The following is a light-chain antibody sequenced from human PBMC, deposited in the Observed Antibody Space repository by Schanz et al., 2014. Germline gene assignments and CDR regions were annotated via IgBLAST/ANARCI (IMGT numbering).Light chain of an antibody. Sequence: EIVLTQSPDTLSLSPGERATLSCRASQSVGNNYLAWYQQKPGQAPRLLIYGASTRATGVPARFSGSGSGTEFTLTISSLQSEDFAVYFCQQYNNWPPYAFGQGTKVEIK. V-gene: IGKV3-15*01. CDR3: QQYNNWPPYA. CDR2: GAS. CDR1: QSVGNN. J-gene: IGKJ2*01.